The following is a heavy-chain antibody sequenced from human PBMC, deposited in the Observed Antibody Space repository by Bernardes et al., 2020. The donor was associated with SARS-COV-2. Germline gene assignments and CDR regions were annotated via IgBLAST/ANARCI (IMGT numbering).Heavy chain of an antibody. Sequence: SLRLSCAASGFTFSSYGMHWVRQAPGKGLEWVAVISYDGSNKYYADSVKGRFTISRDNSKNTLYLQMNSLRAEDTAVYYCAKGNYGSHYYGMDVWGQGTTVT. CDR1: GFTFSSYG. V-gene: IGHV3-30*18. CDR2: ISYDGSNK. J-gene: IGHJ6*02. D-gene: IGHD1-7*01. CDR3: AKGNYGSHYYGMDV.